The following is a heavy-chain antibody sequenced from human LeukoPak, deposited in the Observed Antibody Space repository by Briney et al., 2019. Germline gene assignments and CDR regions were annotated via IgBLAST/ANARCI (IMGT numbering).Heavy chain of an antibody. Sequence: SETLSLTCTVSGGSISSYYWSWIRQPPGKGMEWIGYIYYSGTTNYNPSLKSRVTISVDTSKNQFSLKLSSVTAADTAVYYCARGVYIAAAHYGYWGQGTLVTVSS. J-gene: IGHJ4*02. V-gene: IGHV4-59*01. CDR2: IYYSGTT. CDR1: GGSISSYY. CDR3: ARGVYIAAAHYGY. D-gene: IGHD6-13*01.